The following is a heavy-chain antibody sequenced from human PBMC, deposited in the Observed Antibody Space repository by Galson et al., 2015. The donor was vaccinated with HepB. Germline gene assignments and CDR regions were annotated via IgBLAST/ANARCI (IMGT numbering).Heavy chain of an antibody. CDR1: GGTFSSYA. CDR2: IIPIFGTA. J-gene: IGHJ6*02. V-gene: IGHV1-69*13. Sequence: SVKVSCKASGGTFSSYAISWVRQAPGQGLEWMGGIIPIFGTANYAQKFQGRVTITADESTSTAYMELSSLRSEDAAVYYCARGAGYCTNGVCYTDYYYGMDVWGQGTTVTVSS. CDR3: ARGAGYCTNGVCYTDYYYGMDV. D-gene: IGHD2-8*01.